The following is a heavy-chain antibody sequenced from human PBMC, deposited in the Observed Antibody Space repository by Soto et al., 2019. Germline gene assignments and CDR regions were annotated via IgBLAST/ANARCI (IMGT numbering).Heavy chain of an antibody. Sequence: GGSLRLSCATSGFTFSSFDMDWVRQAPGKGLEWVSSIHRASTYIYYADSVRGRFTISRDNAKSSLYLQMNSLTVEDTAVYYCARRSVTTYHFFDYWGQGALVTVSS. D-gene: IGHD4-17*01. V-gene: IGHV3-21*06. CDR3: ARRSVTTYHFFDY. J-gene: IGHJ4*02. CDR1: GFTFSSFD. CDR2: IHRASTYI.